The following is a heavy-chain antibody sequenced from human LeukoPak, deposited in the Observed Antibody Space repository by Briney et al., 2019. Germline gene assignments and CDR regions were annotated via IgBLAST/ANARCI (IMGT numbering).Heavy chain of an antibody. CDR2: IFNSGAT. CDR3: SRAGPDILTGYPGTVFPYYFDY. V-gene: IGHV4-38-2*02. J-gene: IGHJ4*02. Sequence: PSETLSLTCTVSGYSISRGYYWGWIRQPPGRGLEWIGSIFNSGATYYNPSLKSRVTISVDTSKNQFSPKLSSVTAADTAVYYFSRAGPDILTGYPGTVFPYYFDYWGQGTLVTASS. D-gene: IGHD3-9*01. CDR1: GYSISRGYY.